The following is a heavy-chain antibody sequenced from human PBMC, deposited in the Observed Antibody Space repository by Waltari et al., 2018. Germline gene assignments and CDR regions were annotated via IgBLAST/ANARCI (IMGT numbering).Heavy chain of an antibody. J-gene: IGHJ4*02. V-gene: IGHV4-39*01. CDR3: ARIRSVYGEPNTTDY. D-gene: IGHD4-17*01. CDR2: IYYSGST. Sequence: QLQLQESGPGLVKPSETLSLTCTVSGGSISSSSYYWGWIHQPPGKGLEWIGSIYYSGSTYYNPSLKSRVTISVDTSKNQFSLKLSSLTAADTAVYYCARIRSVYGEPNTTDYWGQGTLVTVSS. CDR1: GGSISSSSYY.